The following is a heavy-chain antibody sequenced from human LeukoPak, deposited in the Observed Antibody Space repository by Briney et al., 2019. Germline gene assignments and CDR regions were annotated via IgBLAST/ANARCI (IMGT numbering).Heavy chain of an antibody. Sequence: GGSLRLSCAASGFTLSSYWMSWVRQAPGKGLEWVANIKQDGSEKYYVDSVKGRLTISRDNAKNSLYLQMNSLRAEDTAVYYCARDKDIVATSPVDYWGQGTLVTVSS. CDR2: IKQDGSEK. J-gene: IGHJ4*02. D-gene: IGHD5-12*01. CDR1: GFTLSSYW. CDR3: ARDKDIVATSPVDY. V-gene: IGHV3-7*01.